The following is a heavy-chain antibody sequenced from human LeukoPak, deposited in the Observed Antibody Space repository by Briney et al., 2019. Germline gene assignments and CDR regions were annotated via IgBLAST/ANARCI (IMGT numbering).Heavy chain of an antibody. CDR1: GDSISSGGYS. V-gene: IGHV4-30-2*01. Sequence: SETLSLTCAVSGDSISSGGYSWSWIRQPPGKGLEWIGYIYHSGSTYYNPSLKSRLTISVDRSKNQFSLKLSSVTAADTAVYYWAKTSIAARRANVFEIWGQGTMVTVSS. J-gene: IGHJ3*02. D-gene: IGHD6-6*01. CDR2: IYHSGST. CDR3: AKTSIAARRANVFEI.